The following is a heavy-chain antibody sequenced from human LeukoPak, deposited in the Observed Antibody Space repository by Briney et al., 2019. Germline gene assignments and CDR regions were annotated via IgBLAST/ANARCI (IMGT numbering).Heavy chain of an antibody. Sequence: GGSLRLSCAASGFTFSSYAMHWVRQAPGKGLEWVAVISYDGSNKYYADSVKGRFTISRDNSKNTLYLQMNSLRAEDTAVYYCARDGWDIVVVVAASELGYWGQGTLVTVSS. CDR1: GFTFSSYA. D-gene: IGHD2-15*01. CDR2: ISYDGSNK. J-gene: IGHJ4*02. CDR3: ARDGWDIVVVVAASELGY. V-gene: IGHV3-30-3*01.